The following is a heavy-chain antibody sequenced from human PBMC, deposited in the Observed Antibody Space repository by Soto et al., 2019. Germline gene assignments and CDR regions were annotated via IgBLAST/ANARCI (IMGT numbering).Heavy chain of an antibody. CDR3: ARSGSYYAFDI. V-gene: IGHV4-59*01. Sequence: LSLTFTVSVGSISSYYWSWIRQPPGKGLEWIGYIYYSGSTNYNPSLKSRVTISVDTSKNQSSLKLSSVTAADTAVYYCARSGSYYAFDIWGEGTMIT. D-gene: IGHD1-26*01. CDR1: VGSISSYY. CDR2: IYYSGST. J-gene: IGHJ3*02.